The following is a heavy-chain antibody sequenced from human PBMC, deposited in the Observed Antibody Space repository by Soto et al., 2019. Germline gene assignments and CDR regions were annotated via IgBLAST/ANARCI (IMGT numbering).Heavy chain of an antibody. Sequence: QVQLVESGGGVVQPGRSLRLSCAASGFTFSSYAMHWVRQAPGKGLEWVAVISYDGNNKYYADSVKGRFTISRDNSKNTPYLQINSLRAEDTAVYYCARAGCDGGSCYTLVGLRYGMDVW. V-gene: IGHV3-30-3*01. J-gene: IGHJ6*01. CDR2: ISYDGNNK. D-gene: IGHD2-15*01. CDR3: ARAGCDGGSCYTLVGLRYGMDV. CDR1: GFTFSSYA.